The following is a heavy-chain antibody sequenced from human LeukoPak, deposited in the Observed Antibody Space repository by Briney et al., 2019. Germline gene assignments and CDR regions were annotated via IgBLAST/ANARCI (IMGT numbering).Heavy chain of an antibody. CDR3: AANSADYNTLGSSYKV. J-gene: IGHJ4*02. D-gene: IGHD3-10*01. V-gene: IGHV4-39*01. Sequence: SETLSLTCTVSSASISSSPYFWGWIRQSPGKGLEWIGSISYSGTTYYNPSLKSRVTISVDTSKNQFSLKLNSVTAADTAVFYCAANSADYNTLGSSYKVWGQGTLVTVSS. CDR2: ISYSGTT. CDR1: SASISSSPYF.